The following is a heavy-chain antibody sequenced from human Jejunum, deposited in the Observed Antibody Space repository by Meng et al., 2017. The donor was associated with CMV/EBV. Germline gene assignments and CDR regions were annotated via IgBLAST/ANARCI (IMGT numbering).Heavy chain of an antibody. V-gene: IGHV3-9*01. CDR3: AKDSCSDSTCSNWLDP. CDR2: ISWNSDTI. CDR1: TFANSA. D-gene: IGHD2-2*01. J-gene: IGHJ5*02. Sequence: TFANSAMHWVRQAPGKGLEWVSGISWNSDTIGYADSVKGRFTISRDNAKNSLYLQMNSLRAEDTALYYCAKDSCSDSTCSNWLDPWGQGTLVTVSS.